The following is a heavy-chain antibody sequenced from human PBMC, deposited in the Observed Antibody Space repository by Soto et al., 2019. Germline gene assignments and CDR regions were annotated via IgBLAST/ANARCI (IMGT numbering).Heavy chain of an antibody. Sequence: DVQLVESGGGLVQPGGSLRPSCAASGVTVTLNYISWVRQPPGKGLEWVSIIFLSGSTYYADSVKGRFPISRDSSKNTLYFQMNSLRVEDTAVYYCARDYSVSGSYAPWFDPRGQGTLVTVSS. D-gene: IGHD3-16*01. CDR1: GVTVTLNY. V-gene: IGHV3-66*01. CDR2: IFLSGST. J-gene: IGHJ5*02. CDR3: ARDYSVSGSYAPWFDP.